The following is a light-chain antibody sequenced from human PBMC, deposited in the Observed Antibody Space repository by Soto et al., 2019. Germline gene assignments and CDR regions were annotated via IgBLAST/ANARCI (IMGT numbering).Light chain of an antibody. V-gene: IGKV3-20*01. J-gene: IGKJ1*01. CDR2: GAS. Sequence: EIVLAQSSGSVSLSAEGKATISCXXXQSVSSSFLVWYQQKPGQAPRLLIYGASSRATGIPDRFSGSGSGTDFTLTISRLEPEDSAVYYCQQYDSSTTWTFGQGTKVDIK. CDR1: QSVSSSF. CDR3: QQYDSSTTWT.